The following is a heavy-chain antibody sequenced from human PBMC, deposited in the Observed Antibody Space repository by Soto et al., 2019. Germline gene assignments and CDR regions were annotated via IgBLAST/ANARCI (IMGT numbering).Heavy chain of an antibody. D-gene: IGHD2-21*01. Sequence: GASVKVSCKASGGTFRSDTVSWVRQAPGQGLEWMGKIIPILGITNYAQKFQGRVTITADTSTSTAYMELSSLRSEDTAVYYCAREIYYGGNNYAMDVWGQGTTVTVCS. CDR2: IIPILGIT. V-gene: IGHV1-69*04. CDR1: GGTFRSDT. J-gene: IGHJ6*02. CDR3: AREIYYGGNNYAMDV.